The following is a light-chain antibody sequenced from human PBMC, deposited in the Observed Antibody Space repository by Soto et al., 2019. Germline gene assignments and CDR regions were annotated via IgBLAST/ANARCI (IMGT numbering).Light chain of an antibody. CDR2: TAS. CDR1: QSISSY. CDR3: QQSYSRPRT. V-gene: IGKV1-39*01. Sequence: DIRLTQSPSTQSASIGDRVTITCRASQSISSYLNWYQQKPGKAPNLLIYTASSLESGVPSRFSGSGSGTDFTLTITSLQPEDFATYFCQQSYSRPRTFGQGTKVDIK. J-gene: IGKJ1*01.